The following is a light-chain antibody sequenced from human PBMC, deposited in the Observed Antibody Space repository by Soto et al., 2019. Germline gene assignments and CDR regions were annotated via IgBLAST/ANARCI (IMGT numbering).Light chain of an antibody. Sequence: IQLTQSPSSLSASVGDRVTITCRASQGISSYLAWYQQKPGKAPELLIYAASTLQSGVPSRFSGSGSGTDFTLAISSLQPEYVATYYCQQLNSYPLFTFGPGTKVDIK. CDR1: QGISSY. J-gene: IGKJ3*01. CDR3: QQLNSYPLFT. V-gene: IGKV1-9*01. CDR2: AAS.